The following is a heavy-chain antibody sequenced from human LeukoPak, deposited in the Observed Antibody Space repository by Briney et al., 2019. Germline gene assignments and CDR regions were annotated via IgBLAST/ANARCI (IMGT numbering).Heavy chain of an antibody. CDR1: GFTFSSYS. D-gene: IGHD3-10*01. CDR2: ISSSSSYI. V-gene: IGHV3-21*01. Sequence: PGGSLRLSCAASGFTFSSYSMNWVRQAPGKGLEWVSSISSSSSYIYYADSVKGRFTISRDNAKNSLYLQMNSLGAEDTAVYYCARDRGPMVRGVDDAFDIWGQGTMVTVSS. J-gene: IGHJ3*02. CDR3: ARDRGPMVRGVDDAFDI.